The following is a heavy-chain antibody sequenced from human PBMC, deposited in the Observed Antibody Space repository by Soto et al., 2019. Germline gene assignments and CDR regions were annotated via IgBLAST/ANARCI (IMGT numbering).Heavy chain of an antibody. CDR1: GFTFSTYW. J-gene: IGHJ3*02. CDR2: IISDESTT. Sequence: GGSLRLSCAASGFTFSTYWMHWVCQAPGKGLVWVSRIISDESTTIYADFVKGRFTISRDNAKNTLYLQMNSLSVEDTAMYYCATGPTPAFDIWGLGTMVTVSS. D-gene: IGHD2-15*01. CDR3: ATGPTPAFDI. V-gene: IGHV3-74*01.